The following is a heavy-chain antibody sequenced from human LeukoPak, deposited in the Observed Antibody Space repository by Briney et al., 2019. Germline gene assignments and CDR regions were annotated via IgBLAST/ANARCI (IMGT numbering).Heavy chain of an antibody. CDR2: ISSSGSTI. J-gene: IGHJ4*02. Sequence: SGGSLRLSCAASGFTFSDYYMSWIRQAPGKGREWVSYISSSGSTIYYADSVKGRFTISRDNAKNSLYLQLNSLRAEDTAVYYCARPPHGVGATGNYWGQGTLVTVSS. V-gene: IGHV3-11*01. CDR3: ARPPHGVGATGNY. D-gene: IGHD1-26*01. CDR1: GFTFSDYY.